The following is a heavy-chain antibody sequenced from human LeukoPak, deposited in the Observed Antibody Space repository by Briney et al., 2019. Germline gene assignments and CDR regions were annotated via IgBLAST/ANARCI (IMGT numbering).Heavy chain of an antibody. V-gene: IGHV4-61*02. Sequence: SETLSLTCTVSGGSISSGSYSWNWIRQPAGKGLEWIGRMYSSGTTIYNPSLKSRVTISVDTSKNQFSLKLSSVTASDTAVYYCATSPVTTWWFDPWGQGTLVTVSS. CDR1: GGSISSGSYS. CDR3: ATSPVTTWWFDP. CDR2: MYSSGTT. D-gene: IGHD4-17*01. J-gene: IGHJ5*02.